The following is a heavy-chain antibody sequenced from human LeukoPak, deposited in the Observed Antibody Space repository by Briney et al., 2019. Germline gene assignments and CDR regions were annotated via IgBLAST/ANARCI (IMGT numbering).Heavy chain of an antibody. CDR1: GFTFSSYS. CDR2: ISSSSSYI. D-gene: IGHD3-10*01. J-gene: IGHJ5*02. CDR3: ARDHRAMVRGALWFDP. Sequence: GGSLRLSCAVSGFTFSSYSMNWVRQAPGKGQEWVSSISSSSSYIYYADAVKGRFTISRDNAKNSLYLQMNSLRAEDTAVYYCARDHRAMVRGALWFDPWGQGTLVTVSS. V-gene: IGHV3-21*01.